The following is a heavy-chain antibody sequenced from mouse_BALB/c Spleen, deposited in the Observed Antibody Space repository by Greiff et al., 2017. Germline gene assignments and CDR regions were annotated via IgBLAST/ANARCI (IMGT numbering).Heavy chain of an antibody. CDR3: ARQGGSSYGWYFDV. Sequence: EVQLVESGGGLVKPGGSLKLSCAASGFTFSSYAMSWVRQTPEKRLEWVATISSGGSYTYYPDSVKGRFTISRDNAKNTLYLQMSSLRSEDTAMYYCARQGGSSYGWYFDVWGAGTTVTVSS. D-gene: IGHD1-1*01. J-gene: IGHJ1*01. V-gene: IGHV5-9-3*01. CDR1: GFTFSSYA. CDR2: ISSGGSYT.